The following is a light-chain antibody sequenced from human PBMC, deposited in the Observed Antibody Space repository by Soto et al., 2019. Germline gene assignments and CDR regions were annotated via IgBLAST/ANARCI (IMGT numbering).Light chain of an antibody. Sequence: EIVLTKSPATLSLSPGERATLSCRASQSVSTYLAWYQQKPGQAPRLLIYDASKRATGIPARFSGSGSGTDFTLTIGSLEPEDFAVYYCQQRSNWPWTFGQGTKVEIK. V-gene: IGKV3-11*01. CDR1: QSVSTY. CDR2: DAS. CDR3: QQRSNWPWT. J-gene: IGKJ1*01.